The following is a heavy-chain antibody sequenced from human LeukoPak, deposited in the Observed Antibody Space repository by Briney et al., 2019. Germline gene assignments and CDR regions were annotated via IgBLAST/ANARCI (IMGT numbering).Heavy chain of an antibody. J-gene: IGHJ4*02. CDR1: GYTFTSYG. CDR3: ASDYGDPFCFDY. V-gene: IGHV1-69*06. D-gene: IGHD4-17*01. CDR2: IIPIFGTA. Sequence: SVKVSCKASGYTFTSYGISWVRQAPGQGLEWMGGIIPIFGTANYAQKFQGRVTITADKSTSTAYMELSSLRSEDTAVYYCASDYGDPFCFDYWGQGTLVTVSS.